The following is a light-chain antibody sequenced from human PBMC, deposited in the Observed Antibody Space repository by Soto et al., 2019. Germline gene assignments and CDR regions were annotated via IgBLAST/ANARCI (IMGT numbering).Light chain of an antibody. J-gene: IGKJ1*01. V-gene: IGKV3-20*01. CDR2: GAS. CDR1: QSVSSSF. CDR3: QQYGDSRWT. Sequence: EIVLTQSPGSLCLSPGERASLXCRASQSVSSSFLAWYQRKPGQAPRLLTYGASHRAHGTPDRFSGSESATAFTPTISRLEPEDFAVYYGQQYGDSRWTFGQGTKVDIK.